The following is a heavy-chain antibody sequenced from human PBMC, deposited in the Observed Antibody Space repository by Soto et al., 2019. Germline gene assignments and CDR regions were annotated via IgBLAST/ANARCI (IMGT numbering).Heavy chain of an antibody. V-gene: IGHV4-59*11. Sequence: SETLSLTCSVSCVSISGHYWSWIRQPPGKGLEWIGYVDASGSTNYNPSLKSRVTMSLDTSKNQFSLKLRSVTAAGTAVYYCARDYGYNAGWFPFDYWGQGTLVTVSS. CDR2: VDASGST. J-gene: IGHJ4*02. CDR1: CVSISGHY. CDR3: ARDYGYNAGWFPFDY. D-gene: IGHD6-19*01.